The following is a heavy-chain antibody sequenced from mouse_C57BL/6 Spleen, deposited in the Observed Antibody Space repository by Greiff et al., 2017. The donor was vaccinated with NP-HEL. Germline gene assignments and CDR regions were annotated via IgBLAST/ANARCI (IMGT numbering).Heavy chain of an antibody. CDR3: ARSFTTAFDY. D-gene: IGHD1-2*01. Sequence: QVQLQQPGAELVRPGSSVKLSCKASGYTFTSYWMDWVKQRPGQGLEWIGNIYPSDSETHYNQKFKDKATLTVDKSSSTAYMQLSSLTSEDSAVYYWARSFTTAFDYWGQGTTLTVSS. J-gene: IGHJ2*01. CDR2: IYPSDSET. V-gene: IGHV1-61*01. CDR1: GYTFTSYW.